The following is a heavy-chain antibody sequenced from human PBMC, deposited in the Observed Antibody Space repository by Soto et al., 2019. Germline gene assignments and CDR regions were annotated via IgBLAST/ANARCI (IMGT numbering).Heavy chain of an antibody. Sequence: PGESLKISCKASGYKFTTFWLNWVRQTPGKGLEWLGRIDPTDSFTNYSPPFEGHVTISVDRSISTVYLQWNSLQASDTAIYYCARPASGGSRDAFDVWGQGTTVTVSS. CDR3: ARPASGGSRDAFDV. J-gene: IGHJ3*01. V-gene: IGHV5-10-1*01. CDR2: IDPTDSFT. D-gene: IGHD2-15*01. CDR1: GYKFTTFW.